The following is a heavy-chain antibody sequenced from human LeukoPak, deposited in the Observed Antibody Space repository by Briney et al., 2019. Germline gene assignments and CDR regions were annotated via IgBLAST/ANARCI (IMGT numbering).Heavy chain of an antibody. V-gene: IGHV1-18*01. Sequence: ASVKVSCKASGYTFTSYGISWVRQAPGQGLEWMGWISAYNGNTNYAQKLQGRVTMTTDTSTSTAYMELRSLRSDDTAVYYCAREYDFWYYYYGVDVWGQGTTVTVSS. CDR2: ISAYNGNT. CDR3: AREYDFWYYYYGVDV. J-gene: IGHJ6*02. D-gene: IGHD3-3*01. CDR1: GYTFTSYG.